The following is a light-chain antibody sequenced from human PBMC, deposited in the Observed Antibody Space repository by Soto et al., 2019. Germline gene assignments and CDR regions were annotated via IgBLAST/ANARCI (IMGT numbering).Light chain of an antibody. V-gene: IGKV3-20*01. J-gene: IGKJ2*02. CDR1: QTVSSNY. CDR2: GAS. Sequence: EIVLTQSPGTLSLSPGERATLSCRASQTVSSNYLAWYRQKPGQAPRLLIYGASSRATGIPDRVSGSGSRTDFTLTISRLEPEDFAVYYCQQYGSSPCTFGQGTKLEIK. CDR3: QQYGSSPCT.